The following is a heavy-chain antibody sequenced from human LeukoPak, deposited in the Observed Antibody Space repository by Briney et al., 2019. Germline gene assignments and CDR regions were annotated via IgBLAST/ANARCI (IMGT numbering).Heavy chain of an antibody. CDR2: IKQEGSEK. Sequence: GGSLRLSCAASQFTFSSYWMSWVRQAPGKGLEWVANIKQEGSEKYYVDSVKGRFTISRDNAKNSLYLQMNSLRAEDTAVYYCARWGRDIVVVPAASSAYYYYYYMDVWGKGTTVTISS. V-gene: IGHV3-7*01. CDR3: ARWGRDIVVVPAASSAYYYYYYMDV. D-gene: IGHD2-2*01. CDR1: QFTFSSYW. J-gene: IGHJ6*03.